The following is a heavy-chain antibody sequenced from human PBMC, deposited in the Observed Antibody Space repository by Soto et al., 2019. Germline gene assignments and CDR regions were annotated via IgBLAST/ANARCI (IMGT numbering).Heavy chain of an antibody. V-gene: IGHV2-5*02. CDR1: GFSFRTREVG. D-gene: IGHD4-17*01. J-gene: IGHJ3*02. CDR3: ALGGLSTVTVDSFDI. Sequence: QITLKESGPTLVKPTETLTLTCTFSGFSFRTREVGVGWIRQPPGKALEWLGLIYSDSVKRYSPSLQNRVTISEDSSKNQVVLTLINVDPVDTATYYCALGGLSTVTVDSFDIWGQGTMVAVSS. CDR2: IYSDSVK.